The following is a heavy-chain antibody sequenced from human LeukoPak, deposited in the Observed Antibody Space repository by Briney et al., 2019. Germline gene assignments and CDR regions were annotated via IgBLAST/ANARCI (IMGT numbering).Heavy chain of an antibody. CDR1: GFTFSDYS. Sequence: GGSLRLSCAASGFTFSDYSMNWVRQAPGKGLEWVSVIYPNGDAYYADSLKGRFTISRDTSKNTMFLQMNSLSAEDTAVYYCASAHYGDYGGYWGQGTLVTVSS. J-gene: IGHJ4*02. CDR2: IYPNGDA. V-gene: IGHV3-66*01. CDR3: ASAHYGDYGGY. D-gene: IGHD4-17*01.